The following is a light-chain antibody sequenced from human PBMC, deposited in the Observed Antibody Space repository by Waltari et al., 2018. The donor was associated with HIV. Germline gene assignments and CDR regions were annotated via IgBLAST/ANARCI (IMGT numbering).Light chain of an antibody. J-gene: IGLJ3*02. V-gene: IGLV2-14*03. Sequence: QSITISCTGTNSDGGGYDFVSWYQQHPGKAPKLIIYDVTKRPSEVSNRFSGSKSGKTASLTISGLQAEDEADYHCSSYTTSRTWVFGGGTTVTVL. CDR1: NSDGGGYDF. CDR2: DVT. CDR3: SSYTTSRTWV.